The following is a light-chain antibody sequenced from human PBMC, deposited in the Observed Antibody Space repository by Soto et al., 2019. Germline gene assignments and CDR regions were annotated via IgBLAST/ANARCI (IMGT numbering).Light chain of an antibody. Sequence: EIVLTQSPGTLSFSPGERASLSCRTSQSVGSNYLAWYQQKPGQAPRLLIYDASNRATGIPARFSGSGSGTDFTLTISSLEPEDFAVYYCQQRSNWPGTFGQGTKVDIK. J-gene: IGKJ1*01. V-gene: IGKV3-11*01. CDR2: DAS. CDR1: QSVGSNY. CDR3: QQRSNWPGT.